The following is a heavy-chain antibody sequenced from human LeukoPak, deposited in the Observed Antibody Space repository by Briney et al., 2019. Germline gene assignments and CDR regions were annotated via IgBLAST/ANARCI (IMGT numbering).Heavy chain of an antibody. Sequence: PSETLSLTCTVSGGSISSGSYYWSWIRQPAGKGLEWIGRIYTSGSTNYNPSLKSRVTISVDTSKNQFSLKLSSVTAADTAVYYCARDSSSWSPDRYYYYMDVWGKGTTVTVSS. V-gene: IGHV4-61*02. CDR3: ARDSSSWSPDRYYYYMDV. D-gene: IGHD6-13*01. J-gene: IGHJ6*03. CDR1: GGSISSGSYY. CDR2: IYTSGST.